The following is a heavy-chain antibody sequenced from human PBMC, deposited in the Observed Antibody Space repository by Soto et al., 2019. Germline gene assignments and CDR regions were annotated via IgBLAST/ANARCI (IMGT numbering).Heavy chain of an antibody. CDR1: DGSISSYY. CDR2: IYYSGST. V-gene: IGHV4-59*01. CDR3: AREDIVATIPGGFDY. J-gene: IGHJ4*02. D-gene: IGHD5-12*01. Sequence: SSETLSLTCTVSDGSISSYYWSWIRQPPGKGLEWIGYIYYSGSTNYNPSLKSRVTISVDTSKNQFSLKLSSVTAADTAVYYCAREDIVATIPGGFDYWGQGTLVTVSS.